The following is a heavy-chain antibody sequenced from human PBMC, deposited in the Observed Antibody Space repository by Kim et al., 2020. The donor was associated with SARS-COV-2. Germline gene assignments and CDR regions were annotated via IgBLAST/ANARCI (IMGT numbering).Heavy chain of an antibody. CDR3: ARTTVLLWFGEGAFDI. V-gene: IGHV4-39*01. D-gene: IGHD3-10*01. J-gene: IGHJ3*02. Sequence: SLKRRVPISVDTSKNQFSLKLSSVTAADTAVYYCARTTVLLWFGEGAFDIWGQGTMVTVSS.